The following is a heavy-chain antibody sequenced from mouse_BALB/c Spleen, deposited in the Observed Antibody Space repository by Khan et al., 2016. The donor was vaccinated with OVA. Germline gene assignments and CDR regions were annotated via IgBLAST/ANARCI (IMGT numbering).Heavy chain of an antibody. CDR1: GYSITSGYS. CDR2: IHSGGNT. V-gene: IGHV3-1*02. CDR3: ARAGRWFPY. Sequence: EVQLQESGPDLVKPSQSLSLTCTVTGYSITSGYSWHWIRQFPGNKLEWMGYIHSGGNTNYTPSLKSRLSITRDTSRNQFFLQLNSVTTEDTATYYCARAGRWFPYWGQGTLVTVSA. J-gene: IGHJ3*01.